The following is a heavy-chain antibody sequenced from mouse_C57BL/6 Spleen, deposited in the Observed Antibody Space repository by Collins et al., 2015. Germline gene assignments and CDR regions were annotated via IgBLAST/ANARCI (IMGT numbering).Heavy chain of an antibody. D-gene: IGHD2-14*01. J-gene: IGHJ3*01. Sequence: LQQPGSELVRPGASVKLSCKASGYTFTSYWMHWVKQRPGQGLEWIGNIYPGSGSTNYDEKFKSKATLTVDTSSSTAYMQLSSLTSEDSAVYYCTVRRRDWFAYWGQGTLVTVSA. CDR3: TVRRRDWFAY. V-gene: IGHV1S22*01. CDR1: GYTFTSYW. CDR2: IYPGSGST.